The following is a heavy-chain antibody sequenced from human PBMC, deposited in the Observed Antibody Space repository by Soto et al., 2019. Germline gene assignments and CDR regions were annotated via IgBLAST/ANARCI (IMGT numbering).Heavy chain of an antibody. CDR3: DRGRVVGPAAVMFFCLNS. J-gene: IGHJ4*02. CDR1: GAPITWGDYS. V-gene: IGHV4-30-2*01. Sequence: TLSLTCAISGAPITWGDYSWNWIRQPPGKGLEWIGYIFHGGSTYYNPSLRSRVTISVDRPRSQFSLKMRSVTAADTAVYYCDRGRVVGPAAVMFFCLNSWGQGALVTVSS. CDR2: IFHGGST. D-gene: IGHD2-2*01.